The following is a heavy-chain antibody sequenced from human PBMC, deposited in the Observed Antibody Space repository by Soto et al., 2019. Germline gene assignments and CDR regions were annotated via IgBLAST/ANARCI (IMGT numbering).Heavy chain of an antibody. CDR1: GGSISSGGHF. J-gene: IGHJ1*01. D-gene: IGHD5-12*01. V-gene: IGHV4-31*03. CDR3: ARDYSGYDFLH. CDR2: ISYSGNT. Sequence: SETLSLTCTVSGGSISSGGHFWNWIRQHPGKGLEWIGYISYSGNTYYNPSLKSRVTISVDTSKNQFSLKMSSVTAADTAVCYCARDYSGYDFLHWGQGTLVTGSS.